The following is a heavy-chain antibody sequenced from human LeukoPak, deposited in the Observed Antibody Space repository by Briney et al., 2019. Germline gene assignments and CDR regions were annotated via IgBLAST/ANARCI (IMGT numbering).Heavy chain of an antibody. V-gene: IGHV3-23*01. CDR1: GFTFSSHA. D-gene: IGHD3-22*01. CDR3: AKAIDSRGYWYERGADY. Sequence: GGSLRLSCAASGFTFSSHAMIWVRQAPGKGLEWVSTISGHGDTTYDADSVRGRFTISRDNSKNTMFLQMSSLRAEDTAIYYCAKAIDSRGYWYERGADYWGQGTLVTVSS. CDR2: ISGHGDTT. J-gene: IGHJ4*02.